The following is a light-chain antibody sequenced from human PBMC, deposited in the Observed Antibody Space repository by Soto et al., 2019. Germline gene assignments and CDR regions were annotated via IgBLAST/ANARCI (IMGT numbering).Light chain of an antibody. CDR3: QKYDRAPFT. CDR1: QGISNY. Sequence: DIQITQTPSSLSASVGARVTITCRASQGISNYLAWYQQKPGKVPKLLIYAASTLQSGVPSRFSGSGSGTLFTLTINGLLPEDVATYYCQKYDRAPFTFGPGTKVD. J-gene: IGKJ3*01. CDR2: AAS. V-gene: IGKV1-27*01.